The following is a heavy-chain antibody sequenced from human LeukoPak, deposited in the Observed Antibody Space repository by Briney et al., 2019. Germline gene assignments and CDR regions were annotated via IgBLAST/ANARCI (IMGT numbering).Heavy chain of an antibody. CDR3: ARGHRIAAAGTSRYWFDP. D-gene: IGHD6-13*01. J-gene: IGHJ5*02. V-gene: IGHV1-8*01. CDR1: GYTFTSYD. CDR2: MNPNSGNT. Sequence: ASVKVSCKASGYTFTSYDINWVRQATGQGLEWMGWMNPNSGNTGYAQKFQGRVTMTRNTSISTAYMELSSLRSEDTAVYYRARGHRIAAAGTSRYWFDPWGQGTLVTVSS.